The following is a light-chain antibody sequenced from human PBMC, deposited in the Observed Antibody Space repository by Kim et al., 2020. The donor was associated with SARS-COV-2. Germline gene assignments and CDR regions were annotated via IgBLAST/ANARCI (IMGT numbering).Light chain of an antibody. CDR2: AAS. CDR1: QSITSY. V-gene: IGKV1-39*01. CDR3: QQSYSIPYS. Sequence: SASVGDRVTITCRASQSITSYLNWYQQKPGKAPKLLIYAASSLQSGVPSRFSGSGSGTDFTLTINSLQSEDFATYYCQQSYSIPYSFGQGTKLEI. J-gene: IGKJ2*03.